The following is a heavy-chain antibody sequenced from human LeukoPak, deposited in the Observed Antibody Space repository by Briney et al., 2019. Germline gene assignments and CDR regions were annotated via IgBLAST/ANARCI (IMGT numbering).Heavy chain of an antibody. CDR3: ASRAPPAAY. D-gene: IGHD6-13*01. J-gene: IGHJ4*02. Sequence: PSETLSLTCAVYGGSFSGYYWSWIRQPSGKGLEWIGEINHSGSTNYNPSLKSRVTISVDTSKNQFSLKLSSVTAADTAVYYCASRAPPAAYWGQGTLVTVSS. CDR2: INHSGST. CDR1: GGSFSGYY. V-gene: IGHV4-34*01.